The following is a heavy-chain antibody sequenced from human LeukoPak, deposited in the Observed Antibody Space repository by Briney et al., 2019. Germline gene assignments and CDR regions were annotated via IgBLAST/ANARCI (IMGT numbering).Heavy chain of an antibody. CDR1: GYSISSGYY. CDR3: ARGLIPHAFDI. V-gene: IGHV4-38-2*01. D-gene: IGHD2-21*01. Sequence: SETLSLTCAVSGYSISSGYYWGWIRQPPGKGLEWIGSIYHSGSTYYNPSLKSRVTISVDTSKNQFSLKLSSVTAADTAVYYCARGLIPHAFDIWGQGTMVTVSS. J-gene: IGHJ3*02. CDR2: IYHSGST.